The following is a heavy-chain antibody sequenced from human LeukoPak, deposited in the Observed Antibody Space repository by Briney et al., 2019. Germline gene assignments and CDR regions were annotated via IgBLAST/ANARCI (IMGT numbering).Heavy chain of an antibody. CDR1: GFTFSSYA. V-gene: IGHV3-23*01. Sequence: GGSLRLSCAASGFTFSSYAMSWVRQAPGKGLEWVSVISGSGGSTYYADSVKGRFAISRDNSKNTLYLQMNSLRAEDTAVYYCAKESYDSSGLIDYWGQGTLVTVSS. CDR3: AKESYDSSGLIDY. CDR2: ISGSGGST. D-gene: IGHD3-22*01. J-gene: IGHJ4*02.